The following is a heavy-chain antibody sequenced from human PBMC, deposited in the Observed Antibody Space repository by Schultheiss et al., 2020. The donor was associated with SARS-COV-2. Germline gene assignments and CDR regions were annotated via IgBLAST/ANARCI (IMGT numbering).Heavy chain of an antibody. V-gene: IGHV3-23*01. D-gene: IGHD4/OR15-4a*01. CDR2: ISGSGGST. CDR1: GFTFSSYA. J-gene: IGHJ6*03. CDR3: AKGGAQYYYYYYMDV. Sequence: GGSLRLSCAASGFTFSSYAMSWVRQAPGKGLEWVSAISGSGGSTYYADSVKGRFTISRDNSKNTLYLQMNSLRAEDTAVYYCAKGGAQYYYYYYMDVWGKGTTVTVSS.